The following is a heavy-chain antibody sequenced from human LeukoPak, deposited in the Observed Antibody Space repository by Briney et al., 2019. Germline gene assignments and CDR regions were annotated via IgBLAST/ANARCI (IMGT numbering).Heavy chain of an antibody. D-gene: IGHD2-8*02. Sequence: GGSLRLSCAASGFTFSSYAMHWVRQAPGKGLEWVAVISYDGSNKYYADSVKGRFTISRDNSKNTLYLQMNSLRAEDTAVYYWVLNFDYWGQGTLVTVSS. CDR1: GFTFSSYA. J-gene: IGHJ4*02. CDR2: ISYDGSNK. V-gene: IGHV3-30-3*01. CDR3: VLNFDY.